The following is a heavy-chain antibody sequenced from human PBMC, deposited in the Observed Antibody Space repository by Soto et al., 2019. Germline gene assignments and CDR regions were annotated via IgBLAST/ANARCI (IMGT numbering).Heavy chain of an antibody. CDR2: INPNSGGT. CDR3: ARVLGIAAAGTDYYGVDV. Sequence: ASVKVSCKASGYTFTGYYMHWVRQAPGQGLEWMGWINPNSGGTNYAQKFQGWVTMTRDTSISTAYMELSRLRSDDTAVYYCARVLGIAAAGTDYYGVDVWGQGTTVTVSS. D-gene: IGHD6-13*01. V-gene: IGHV1-2*04. J-gene: IGHJ6*02. CDR1: GYTFTGYY.